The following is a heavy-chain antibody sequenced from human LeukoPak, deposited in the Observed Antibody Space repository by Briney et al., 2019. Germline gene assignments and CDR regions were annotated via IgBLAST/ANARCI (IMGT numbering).Heavy chain of an antibody. V-gene: IGHV4-31*03. CDR1: GGSISSGGYY. J-gene: IGHJ6*03. CDR2: IYYSGST. D-gene: IGHD5-12*01. CDR3: ARLVATPRTKNYMDV. Sequence: SENLSLTCTVSGGSISSGGYYWSWIRQHPGKGLEWIGYIYYSGSTYYNPSLKSRVTISVDTSKNQFSLKLSSVTAAGTAVYYCARLVATPRTKNYMDVWGKGTTVTVSS.